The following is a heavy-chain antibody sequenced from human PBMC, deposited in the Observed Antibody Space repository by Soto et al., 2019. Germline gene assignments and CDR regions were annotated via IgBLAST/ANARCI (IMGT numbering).Heavy chain of an antibody. CDR3: ARALFDY. CDR2: MSYDGSNK. V-gene: IGHV3-33*01. Sequence: QVQLVESGGGVVQPGRSLRLSCAASGFTFTNYGMHWVRQAPCKGLEWVAVMSYDGSNKYYADSVKGRFSISRDNSKNTVYLQMNSLRAEDTAVYYCARALFDYWGQGTLVTVSS. J-gene: IGHJ4*02. CDR1: GFTFTNYG.